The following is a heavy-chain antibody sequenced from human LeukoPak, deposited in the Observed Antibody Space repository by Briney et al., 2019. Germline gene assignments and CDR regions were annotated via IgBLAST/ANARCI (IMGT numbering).Heavy chain of an antibody. D-gene: IGHD6-13*01. Sequence: SETLSLTCAVYGGSFSGYYWSWIRQPPGKGLEWIGEINQSGSTNYNPSLKSRVTISVDTSKNQFSLKLSSVTAADTAVYYCAGCNSSSWSFYYFDYWGQGTLVTVSS. CDR2: INQSGST. CDR3: AGCNSSSWSFYYFDY. CDR1: GGSFSGYY. V-gene: IGHV4-34*01. J-gene: IGHJ4*02.